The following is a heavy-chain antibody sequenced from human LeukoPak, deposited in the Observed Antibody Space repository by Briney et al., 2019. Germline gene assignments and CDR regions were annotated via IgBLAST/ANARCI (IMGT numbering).Heavy chain of an antibody. D-gene: IGHD3-3*01. CDR3: ACGGTIFAVVTGPLDY. J-gene: IGHJ4*02. CDR2: INPNSGGT. V-gene: IGHV1-2*02. Sequence: ASVKVSCKTSGYTFSDYYLHWVRQAPGQGLEWVGWINPNSGGTSLAQKFQGRVTMTGDTSSSTAYMHLRRLMSDDTAIYYCACGGTIFAVVTGPLDYWGQGTLVTVSS. CDR1: GYTFSDYY.